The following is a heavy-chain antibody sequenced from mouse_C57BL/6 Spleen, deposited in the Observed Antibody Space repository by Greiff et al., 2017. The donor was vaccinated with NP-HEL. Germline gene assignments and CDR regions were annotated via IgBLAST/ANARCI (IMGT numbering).Heavy chain of an antibody. J-gene: IGHJ3*01. CDR3: ARSYSNWFAY. D-gene: IGHD2-5*01. CDR2: IHPNSGST. V-gene: IGHV1-64*01. Sequence: VQLQQSGAELVKPGASVKLSCKASGYTFTSYWMHWVKQRPGQGLEWIGMIHPNSGSTNYNEKFKSKATLTVDKSSSTAYMQLSSLTSEDSAVYYCARSYSNWFAYWGQGTLVTVSA. CDR1: GYTFTSYW.